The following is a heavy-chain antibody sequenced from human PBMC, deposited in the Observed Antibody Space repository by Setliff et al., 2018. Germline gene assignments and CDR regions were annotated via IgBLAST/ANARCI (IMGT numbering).Heavy chain of an antibody. V-gene: IGHV4-39*07. CDR3: ARDLTYYDFWSGYYSPRAFDI. J-gene: IGHJ3*02. Sequence: PSETLSLTCSVSGGSISSSTDYWGWIRQPPGKGLEWIGEINHSGSTNYNPSLKSRVTISVDTSKNQFSLKLSSVTAADTAVYYCARDLTYYDFWSGYYSPRAFDIWGQGTMVTVSS. D-gene: IGHD3-3*01. CDR1: GGSISSSTDY. CDR2: INHSGST.